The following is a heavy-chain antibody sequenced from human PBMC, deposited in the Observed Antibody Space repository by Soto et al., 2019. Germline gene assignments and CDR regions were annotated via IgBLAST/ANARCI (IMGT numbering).Heavy chain of an antibody. V-gene: IGHV3-66*01. CDR3: ARGLYSGWHYFDY. J-gene: IGHJ4*02. Sequence: EVQLVESGGGLAQPGGSLRLSCAASGFTVSSNYMSWVRQAPGKGLEWVSVIYSGGSTYYADSVKGRFTISRDNSKNTLYLQMSSLRAEDTAVYYCARGLYSGWHYFDYWGQGTLVTVSS. D-gene: IGHD5-12*01. CDR2: IYSGGST. CDR1: GFTVSSNY.